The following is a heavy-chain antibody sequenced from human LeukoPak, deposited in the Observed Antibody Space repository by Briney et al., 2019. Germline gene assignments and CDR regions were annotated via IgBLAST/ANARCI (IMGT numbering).Heavy chain of an antibody. Sequence: ASVKVSCKASGYTFTSYGISWVRQAPGQGLEWMGWNSAYNGNTNYAQKLQGRVTMTTDTSTSTAYMELRSLRSDDTAVYYCARDLTGDSSGWYEYYYGMDVWGQGTTVTVSS. D-gene: IGHD6-19*01. CDR2: NSAYNGNT. V-gene: IGHV1-18*01. CDR1: GYTFTSYG. CDR3: ARDLTGDSSGWYEYYYGMDV. J-gene: IGHJ6*02.